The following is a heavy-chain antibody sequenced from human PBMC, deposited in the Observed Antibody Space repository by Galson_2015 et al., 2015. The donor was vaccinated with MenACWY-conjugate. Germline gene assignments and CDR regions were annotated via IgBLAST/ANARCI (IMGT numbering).Heavy chain of an antibody. CDR1: GFTFSSFS. V-gene: IGHV3-21*01. Sequence: SLRLSCAASGFTFSSFSMNWVRQAPGKGLEWVSSISATSATIYYADSVKGRFTISRDNAKNSLYLQMNSLRAEDTAVYYCARTAGSVPPWGQGTLVPVSS. CDR2: ISATSATI. D-gene: IGHD6-13*01. J-gene: IGHJ5*02. CDR3: ARTAGSVPP.